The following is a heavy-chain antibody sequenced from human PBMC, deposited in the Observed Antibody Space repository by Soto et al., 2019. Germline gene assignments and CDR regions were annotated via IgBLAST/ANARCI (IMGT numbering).Heavy chain of an antibody. CDR1: GGTFSSYA. CDR3: AGDGLTPTEPTYGMDV. V-gene: IGHV1-69*13. Sequence: ASVKVSCKASGGTFSSYAISWVRQAPGQGLEWMGGIIPIFGTANYAQKSQGRVTITADESTSTAYMELSSLRSEDTAVYYCAGDGLTPTEPTYGMDVWGQGTTVTVSS. J-gene: IGHJ6*02. D-gene: IGHD3-22*01. CDR2: IIPIFGTA.